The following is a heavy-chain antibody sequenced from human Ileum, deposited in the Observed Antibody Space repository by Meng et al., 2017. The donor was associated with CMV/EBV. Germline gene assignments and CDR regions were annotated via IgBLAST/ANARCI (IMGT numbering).Heavy chain of an antibody. J-gene: IGHJ4*02. V-gene: IGHV1-2*02. Sequence: ASVKVSCKASGYTFTGYYMHWVRQAPGQGLEWMGWINPNSGGTNYAQKFQGRVTMTRDTSISTAYMELGRLRSDDTAVYYCARGWGQLPRRNIDYWGQGTLVTDSS. CDR2: INPNSGGT. D-gene: IGHD2-2*01. CDR3: ARGWGQLPRRNIDY. CDR1: GYTFTGYY.